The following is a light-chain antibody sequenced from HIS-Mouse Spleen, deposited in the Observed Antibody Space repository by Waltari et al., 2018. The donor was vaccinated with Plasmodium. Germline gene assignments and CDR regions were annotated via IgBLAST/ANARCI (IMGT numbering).Light chain of an antibody. CDR3: QQSYSAWT. CDR2: AAS. Sequence: DIQMTQSPSSLSASVGDRVTITCRASQSISSYLNWYQQKPGKAPKLLFYAASSLQSGVPSRCSGSGSGTDFTLTISSLQPEDFATYYWQQSYSAWTFGQGAKVEIK. J-gene: IGKJ1*01. CDR1: QSISSY. V-gene: IGKV1-39*01.